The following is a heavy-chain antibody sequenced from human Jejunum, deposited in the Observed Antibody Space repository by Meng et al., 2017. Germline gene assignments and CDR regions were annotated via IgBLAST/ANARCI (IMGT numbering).Heavy chain of an antibody. D-gene: IGHD6-19*01. Sequence: ASVKVSCKASGYTFTSHYIHWWRQAPGQGLEWMGWINGGTGNTEYSQNFQGRITFTRDTAARTVYMELSSLRSEDTAVFYCARVAVTGIGYFQYWGQGTLVTVSS. CDR3: ARVAVTGIGYFQY. CDR1: GYTFTSHY. CDR2: INGGTGNT. J-gene: IGHJ1*01. V-gene: IGHV1-3*01.